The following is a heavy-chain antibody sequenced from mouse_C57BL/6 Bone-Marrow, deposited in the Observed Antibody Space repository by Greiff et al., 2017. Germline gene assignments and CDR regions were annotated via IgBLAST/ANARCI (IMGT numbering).Heavy chain of an antibody. CDR2: IYPSDAST. J-gene: IGHJ2*01. Sequence: QVQLQQSDAELVKPGASVKISCKVSGYTFTDHTIHWMKQSPEQGLEWIGYIYPSDASTKYNEKFKGKATLTADKSSSTAYMQLNRLTSEDSAVYFCARVGKKRVYFDYWGQGTTLTVSS. D-gene: IGHD4-1*01. V-gene: IGHV1-78*01. CDR1: GYTFTDHT. CDR3: ARVGKKRVYFDY.